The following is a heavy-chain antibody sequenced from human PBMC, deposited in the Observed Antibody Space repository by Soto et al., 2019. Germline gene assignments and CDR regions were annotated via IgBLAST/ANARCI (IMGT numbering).Heavy chain of an antibody. CDR1: GFSLSNGRMG. D-gene: IGHD6-13*01. Sequence: SGPTLVNPTETLTLTCTISGFSLSNGRMGVSWIRQPPGRALEWLAHFFSDVERSYSTSMQSRLTMSQDTSGTQVVLTMTNMDPQDTGTYFCARMSTAGVYYLYGMDVWGPGTTVTVSS. V-gene: IGHV2-26*03. CDR3: ARMSTAGVYYLYGMDV. J-gene: IGHJ6*02. CDR2: FFSDVER.